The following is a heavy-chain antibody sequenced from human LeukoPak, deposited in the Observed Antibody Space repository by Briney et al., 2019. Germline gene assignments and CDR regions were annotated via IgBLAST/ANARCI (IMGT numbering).Heavy chain of an antibody. J-gene: IGHJ3*02. CDR1: GGSFSGYY. D-gene: IGHD6-13*01. CDR2: INHSGSI. CDR3: ARGTGYSSSWYEAFDI. V-gene: IGHV4-34*01. Sequence: SETLSLTCAVYGGSFSGYYWSWIRQPPGKGLEWIGEINHSGSINYNPSLKSRVTISVDTSKNQFSLKLSSVTAADTAVYYCARGTGYSSSWYEAFDIWGQGTMVTVSS.